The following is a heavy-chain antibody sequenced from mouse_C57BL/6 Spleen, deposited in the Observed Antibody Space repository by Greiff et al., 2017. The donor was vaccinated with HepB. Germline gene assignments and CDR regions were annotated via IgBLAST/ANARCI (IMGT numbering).Heavy chain of an antibody. CDR2: INPSSGYT. V-gene: IGHV1-7*01. J-gene: IGHJ2*01. CDR3: VFSLGTNFDY. D-gene: IGHD1-1*02. Sequence: VQRVESGAELAKPGASVKLSCKASGYTFTSYWMHWVKQRPGQGLEWIGYINPSSGYTKYNQKFKDKATLTADKSSSTAYMQLSSLTYEDSAVYYCVFSLGTNFDYWGQGTTLTVSS. CDR1: GYTFTSYW.